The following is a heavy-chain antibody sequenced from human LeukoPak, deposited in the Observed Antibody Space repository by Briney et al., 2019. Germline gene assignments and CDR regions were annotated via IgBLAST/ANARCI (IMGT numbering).Heavy chain of an antibody. CDR1: GYTFTGYY. V-gene: IGHV1-2*02. Sequence: GASVKVSCKASGYTFTGYYMHWVRQAPGQGLEWMGWINPNSGGTNYAQKFQGRVTMTRDTSISTAYTELSRLRSDDTAVYYCARDKTAVAGTFDYWGQGTLVTVSS. D-gene: IGHD6-19*01. J-gene: IGHJ4*02. CDR3: ARDKTAVAGTFDY. CDR2: INPNSGGT.